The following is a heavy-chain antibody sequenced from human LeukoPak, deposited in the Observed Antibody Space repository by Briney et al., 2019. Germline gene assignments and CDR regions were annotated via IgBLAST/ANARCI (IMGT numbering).Heavy chain of an antibody. D-gene: IGHD3-10*01. CDR2: IYYSGST. CDR1: GGSISSGDYY. J-gene: IGHJ4*02. CDR3: ARDRRQQASGSGIYYFDY. V-gene: IGHV4-30-4*01. Sequence: SETLSLTCTVSGGSISSGDYYWSWIRQPPGKGLEWIGYIYYSGSTYYNPSLKSRVTISVDTSKNQFSLKLSSVTAADTAVYYCARDRRQQASGSGIYYFDYWGQGTLVTVSS.